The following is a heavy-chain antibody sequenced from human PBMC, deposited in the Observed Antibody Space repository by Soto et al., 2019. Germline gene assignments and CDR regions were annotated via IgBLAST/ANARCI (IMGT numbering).Heavy chain of an antibody. V-gene: IGHV3-48*02. CDR3: VSDPDGSTDFDY. CDR2: IDSSGTTR. CDR1: GFTFSSFG. Sequence: EVQLVESGGGLVQPGRSLRLSCAVSGFTFSSFGMNWVRQAPGKGLEWISFIDSSGTTRHYADSVKGRFTISRDNVQNSLYLQMHSLRDEDTAVYFCVSDPDGSTDFDYWGQGTQVTVSS. D-gene: IGHD1-7*01. J-gene: IGHJ4*02.